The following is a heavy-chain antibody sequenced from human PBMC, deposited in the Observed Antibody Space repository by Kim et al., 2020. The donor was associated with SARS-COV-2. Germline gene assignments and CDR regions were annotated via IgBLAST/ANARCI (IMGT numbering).Heavy chain of an antibody. CDR3: ARILFGVRGVPDY. Sequence: GGSLRLSCAASGFTFSSYAMHWVRQAPGKGLEFVSAVSSNGGSTYYANSVKGRFTISRDNSKNTLYLQMGSLRAGDMAVYYCARILFGVRGVPDYWGQGTLVTVSS. J-gene: IGHJ4*02. CDR2: VSSNGGST. V-gene: IGHV3-64*01. CDR1: GFTFSSYA. D-gene: IGHD3-10*01.